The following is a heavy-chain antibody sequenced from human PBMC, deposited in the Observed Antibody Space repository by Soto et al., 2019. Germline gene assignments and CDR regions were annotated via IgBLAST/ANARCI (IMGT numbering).Heavy chain of an antibody. CDR2: INPSGVST. J-gene: IGHJ4*02. D-gene: IGHD6-13*01. CDR1: GYTFTSYY. V-gene: IGHV1-46*01. CDR3: ARHLAAGDY. Sequence: QVQLVQSGAEVKKPGASVKVSCKASGYTFTSYYMHWVLQAPGQGLEWMGIINPSGVSTNYAQKFQGRFTMTRDTSTSTVYMDLSSLRSEDKAVYYCARHLAAGDYWGQGTVVTVSS.